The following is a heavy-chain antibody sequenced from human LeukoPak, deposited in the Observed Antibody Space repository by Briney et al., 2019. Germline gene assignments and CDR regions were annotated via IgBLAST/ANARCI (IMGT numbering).Heavy chain of an antibody. D-gene: IGHD6-19*01. CDR1: GFTFSSYS. V-gene: IGHV3-7*04. Sequence: GGSLRLSCAASGFTFSSYSMNWVRQAPGKGLEWVANIKQDGSEKYYVDSVKGRFTISRDNAKNSLYLQMISLRAEDTAVYYCARAGYSGGAMGYWGQGTLVTVSS. J-gene: IGHJ4*02. CDR2: IKQDGSEK. CDR3: ARAGYSGGAMGY.